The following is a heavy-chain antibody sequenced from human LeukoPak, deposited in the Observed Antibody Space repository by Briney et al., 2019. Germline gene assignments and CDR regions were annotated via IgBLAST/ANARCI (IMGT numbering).Heavy chain of an antibody. J-gene: IGHJ6*02. V-gene: IGHV3-30*18. Sequence: GRSPRLSCAASGLTFSSYCMHWFRQAPGKGLEWVAVISYDGSNKYYADSVKGRFTISRDNSKNTLYLQMNSLRAEDTAVYYCAKDKMATKGCMDVWGQGTTVTVSS. CDR2: ISYDGSNK. CDR3: AKDKMATKGCMDV. D-gene: IGHD5-24*01. CDR1: GLTFSSYC.